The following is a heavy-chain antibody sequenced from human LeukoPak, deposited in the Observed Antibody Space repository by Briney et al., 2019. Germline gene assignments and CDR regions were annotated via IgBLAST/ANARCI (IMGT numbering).Heavy chain of an antibody. CDR3: ARLTPELVTIDY. D-gene: IGHD6-13*01. Sequence: SETLSFTCTVSGGSISGYYWGWIRQPPGKGLEWIGYIYYSGSTNYNPSLKSRVTISVDTSKNQFSLKLSSVTAADTAVYYCARLTPELVTIDYWGQGTLVTVSS. CDR1: GGSISGYY. V-gene: IGHV4-59*08. J-gene: IGHJ4*02. CDR2: IYYSGST.